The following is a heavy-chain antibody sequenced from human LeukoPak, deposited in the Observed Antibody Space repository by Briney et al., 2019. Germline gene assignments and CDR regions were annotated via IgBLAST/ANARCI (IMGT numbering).Heavy chain of an antibody. Sequence: GGSLRLSCAASGFTFSSYSMQWVRQTPGKGLEWVGIMSNSGENTFYGEAVKGRFTISRDNAKNTLYLQMNSLRVEDTAVYYCVRSYCTSTNCYGWFDPWGQGTLVTVSS. CDR1: GFTFSSYS. CDR3: VRSYCTSTNCYGWFDP. CDR2: MSNSGENT. D-gene: IGHD2-2*01. V-gene: IGHV3-33*05. J-gene: IGHJ5*02.